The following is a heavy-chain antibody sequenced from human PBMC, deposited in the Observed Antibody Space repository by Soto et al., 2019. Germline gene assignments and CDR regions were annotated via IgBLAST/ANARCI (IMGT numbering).Heavy chain of an antibody. CDR3: ARTYCSSTSCFYLFDY. CDR2: IYWNDDK. V-gene: IGHV2-5*01. CDR1: GFSLSTSGVG. J-gene: IGHJ4*02. Sequence: SGPTLVKPTQTLTLTCTFSGFSLSTSGVGVGWIRQPPGKALEWLALIYWNDDKRYSPSLKSRLTITKDTSKNQVVLTMTNMDPVDTATYYCARTYCSSTSCFYLFDYWGQGTLVTVSS. D-gene: IGHD2-2*01.